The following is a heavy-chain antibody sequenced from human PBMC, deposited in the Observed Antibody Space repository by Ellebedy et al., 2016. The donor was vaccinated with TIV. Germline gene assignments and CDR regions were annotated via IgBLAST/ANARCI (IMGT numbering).Heavy chain of an antibody. CDR1: GGSISSHY. V-gene: IGHV4-59*11. J-gene: IGHJ5*02. CDR3: ARFRAAAGTFWFNP. D-gene: IGHD6-13*01. CDR2: IYYSGST. Sequence: SETLSLXXSVSGGSISSHYWSWIRQPPGKGLEWIGHIYYSGSTTYNPSLKSRVSILVDRSKTHFSLNVRSVTAADTAVYYCARFRAAAGTFWFNPWGQGTLVTVSS.